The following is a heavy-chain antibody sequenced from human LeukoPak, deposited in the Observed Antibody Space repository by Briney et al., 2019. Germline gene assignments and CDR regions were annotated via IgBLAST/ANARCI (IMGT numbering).Heavy chain of an antibody. J-gene: IGHJ4*02. D-gene: IGHD3-22*01. CDR3: ATWYYYDSSDYYLADY. V-gene: IGHV1-24*01. CDR1: GYTLTEFS. Sequence: ASVKVSCKVSGYTLTEFSMHWVRQAPGKGLEWMGGFDPEDGETIYAQELQGRVTMTKDTSTDTAYMELSRLRCEDTAVYFCATWYYYDSSDYYLADYWGQGTLVTVSS. CDR2: FDPEDGET.